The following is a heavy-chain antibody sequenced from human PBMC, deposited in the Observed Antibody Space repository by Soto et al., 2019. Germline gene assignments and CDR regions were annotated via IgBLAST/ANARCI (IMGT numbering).Heavy chain of an antibody. CDR2: IYPGDSDT. V-gene: IGHV5-51*01. CDR1: GYSFTSYW. D-gene: IGHD6-13*01. CDR3: ARRVKGYSYYYGMDV. Sequence: GESLKISCKGSGYSFTSYWIGWVRQMPGKGLEWMGIIYPGDSDTRYSPSFQGQATISADKSISTAYLQWSSLKASDTAMYYCARRVKGYSYYYGMDVWGQGTTVTVSS. J-gene: IGHJ6*02.